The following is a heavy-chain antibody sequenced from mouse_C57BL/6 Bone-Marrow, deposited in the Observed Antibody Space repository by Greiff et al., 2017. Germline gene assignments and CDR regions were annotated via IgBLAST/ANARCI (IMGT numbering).Heavy chain of an antibody. CDR1: GSAFRSYW. V-gene: IGHV1-80*01. CDR3: AREALLLRYGYAMDY. D-gene: IGHD1-1*01. Sequence: QVQLKQSGVELVKLGASVKIPGKASGSAFRSYWRTWVKRRPGKGLEWIGQIYPGDGDTNTNGKFKGKATLTADKSSSTAYMQLSSLTSEDSAVYFCAREALLLRYGYAMDYWGQGTSVTVSS. J-gene: IGHJ4*01. CDR2: IYPGDGDT.